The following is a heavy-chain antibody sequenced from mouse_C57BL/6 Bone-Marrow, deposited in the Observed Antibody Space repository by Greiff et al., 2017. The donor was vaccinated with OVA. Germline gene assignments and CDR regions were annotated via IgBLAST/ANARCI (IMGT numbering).Heavy chain of an antibody. CDR3: ASVYYDYDGGAY. D-gene: IGHD2-4*01. V-gene: IGHV1-56*01. Sequence: QVQLQQSGPELVRPGASVKISCKAPGYTFTSHWMQWVRQRPGPGLEWIGELFPGSGSTYYNEKFKGKATLTVDTSSSTAYMQLSSLTSEDSAVYFCASVYYDYDGGAYWGQGTLVTVSA. CDR1: GYTFTSHW. J-gene: IGHJ3*01. CDR2: LFPGSGST.